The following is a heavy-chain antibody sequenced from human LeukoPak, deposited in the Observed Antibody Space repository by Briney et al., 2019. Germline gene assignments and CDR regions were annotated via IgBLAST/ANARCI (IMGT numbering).Heavy chain of an antibody. Sequence: PSETLSLTCAVYGGSFRGYYWSWIRQPPGKGLEWLGEINHSGSTNYNPSLKSRVTISVDTSKNQFSLKLSSVTAADTAVYYCARGGARRDGYNLGYWGQGTLVTVSS. D-gene: IGHD5-24*01. CDR1: GGSFRGYY. CDR2: INHSGST. J-gene: IGHJ4*02. V-gene: IGHV4-34*01. CDR3: ARGGARRDGYNLGY.